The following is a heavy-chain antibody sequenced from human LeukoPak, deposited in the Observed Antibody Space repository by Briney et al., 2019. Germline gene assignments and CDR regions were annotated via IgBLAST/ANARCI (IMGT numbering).Heavy chain of an antibody. D-gene: IGHD4-17*01. CDR1: GGSFSGYY. Sequence: KASETLSLTCAVYGGSFSGYYWSWIRQPPGKGLEWIGEINHSGSTNYNPSLKSRVTISVDTSKNQFSLKLSSVTAADTAVYYCARVRRSTVTTLALWYYYYMDVWGKGTTVTVSS. CDR3: ARVRRSTVTTLALWYYYYMDV. V-gene: IGHV4-34*01. CDR2: INHSGST. J-gene: IGHJ6*03.